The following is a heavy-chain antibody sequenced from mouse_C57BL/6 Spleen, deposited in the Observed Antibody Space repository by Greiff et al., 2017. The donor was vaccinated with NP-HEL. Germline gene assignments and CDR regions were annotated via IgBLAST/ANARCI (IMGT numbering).Heavy chain of an antibody. CDR1: GYAFTNYL. Sequence: VQLQQSGAELVRPGTSVKVSCKASGYAFTNYLIEWVKQRPGQGLEWIGVINPGSGGTNYNEKFKGKATLTADKSSSTAYMQLSSLTSEDSAVYFCARSGYDGTLFAYWGQGTLVTVSA. J-gene: IGHJ3*01. D-gene: IGHD2-14*01. CDR2: INPGSGGT. CDR3: ARSGYDGTLFAY. V-gene: IGHV1-54*01.